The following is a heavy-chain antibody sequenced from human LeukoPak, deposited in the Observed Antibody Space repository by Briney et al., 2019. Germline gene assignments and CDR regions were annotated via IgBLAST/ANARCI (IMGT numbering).Heavy chain of an antibody. CDR1: GFTFSSYS. CDR3: ARDRGSSGYHDFDY. V-gene: IGHV3-21*01. Sequence: GGSLRPSCAASGFTFSSYSMNWVRQAPGKGLEWVSSISSSSSYIYYADSVKGRFTISRDNAKNSLYLQMNSLRAEDTAVYYCARDRGSSGYHDFDYWGQGTLVTVSS. CDR2: ISSSSSYI. D-gene: IGHD3-22*01. J-gene: IGHJ4*02.